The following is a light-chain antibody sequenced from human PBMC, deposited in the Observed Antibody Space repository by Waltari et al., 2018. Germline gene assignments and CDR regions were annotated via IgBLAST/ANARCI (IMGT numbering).Light chain of an antibody. CDR2: EVS. V-gene: IGLV2-8*01. CDR3: SSYAGSNNLV. Sequence: QSALTQPPSASGSPGQSVTISCTAISRDVRCYAYVPRYQQHPGKAPKLMIYEVSKRPSGVPDRFSGSKSGNTASLTVSGLQAEDEADYYCSSYAGSNNLVFGGGTKLTVL. J-gene: IGLJ3*02. CDR1: SRDVRCYAY.